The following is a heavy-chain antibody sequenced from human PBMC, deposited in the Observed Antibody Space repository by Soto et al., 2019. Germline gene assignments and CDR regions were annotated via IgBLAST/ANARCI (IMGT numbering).Heavy chain of an antibody. D-gene: IGHD6-13*01. CDR2: IYHSGST. Sequence: SETLSLTCAVYGGSFSGYYWSWIRQPPGKGLEWIGDIYHSGSTNYNPSLKSRVAISVDTSKNQFSLKLSSVTAADTAVYYCARDRGAAAAGTYYYYYGMDVWGQGTTVTVSS. J-gene: IGHJ6*02. CDR3: ARDRGAAAAGTYYYYYGMDV. V-gene: IGHV4-34*01. CDR1: GGSFSGYY.